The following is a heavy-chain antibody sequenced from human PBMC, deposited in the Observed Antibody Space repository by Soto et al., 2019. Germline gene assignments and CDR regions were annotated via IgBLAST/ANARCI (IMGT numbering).Heavy chain of an antibody. D-gene: IGHD7-27*01. CDR3: AAKLGTTHYFDF. V-gene: IGHV4-31*03. Sequence: QVQLQESGPGLVQPSQTLSLTFSVSGDPVSSGSYYWTWVRQHPVKGLEWIGYIYHTGSTYYNPSLQRRLIMSLDSSKNQFSLHLYSVTAADTAVYFCAAKLGTTHYFDFWGQGSLVDVSS. J-gene: IGHJ4*02. CDR1: GDPVSSGSYY. CDR2: IYHTGST.